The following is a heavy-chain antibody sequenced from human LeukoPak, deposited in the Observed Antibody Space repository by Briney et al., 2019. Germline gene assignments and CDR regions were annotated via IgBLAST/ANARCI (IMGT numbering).Heavy chain of an antibody. Sequence: SETLSLTCAVYGGSFSGYYWSWIRQPPGKGLEWIGEINHSGSTNYNPSLKSRVTISVDTSKNQFSLKLSSVTAADTAVYYCATTTVTTKPLGYYFDYWGQGTLVTVSS. CDR1: GGSFSGYY. D-gene: IGHD4-17*01. V-gene: IGHV4-34*01. J-gene: IGHJ4*02. CDR3: ATTTVTTKPLGYYFDY. CDR2: INHSGST.